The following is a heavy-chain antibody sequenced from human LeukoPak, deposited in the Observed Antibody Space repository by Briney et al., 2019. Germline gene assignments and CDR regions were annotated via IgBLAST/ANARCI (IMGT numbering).Heavy chain of an antibody. CDR3: ARLKSPVVATSDAFDI. CDR1: GGTFSSYA. J-gene: IGHJ3*02. CDR2: IIPIFGTA. Sequence: SVKVSCKASGGTFSSYAISWVRQAPGQGLEWMGGIIPIFGTANYAQKFQGRVTMTTDTSTSTAYMELRSLRSDDTAVYYCARLKSPVVATSDAFDIWGQGTMVTVSS. V-gene: IGHV1-69*05. D-gene: IGHD2-2*01.